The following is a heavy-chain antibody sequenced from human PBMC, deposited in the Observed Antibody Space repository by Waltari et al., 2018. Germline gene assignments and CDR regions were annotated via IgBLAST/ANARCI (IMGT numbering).Heavy chain of an antibody. CDR2: IYHSGST. D-gene: IGHD4-17*01. CDR3: AREDYGDYYYYGMDV. J-gene: IGHJ6*02. CDR1: GYSISSGYS. V-gene: IGHV4-38-2*01. Sequence: QVQLQESGPGLVKPSETLSLTCAVSGYSISSGYSWGWIRQPPGKGLEWIGSIYHSGSTYYNPSLKSRVTISVDTSKNQFSLKLSSVTAADTAVYYCAREDYGDYYYYGMDVWGQGTTVTVSS.